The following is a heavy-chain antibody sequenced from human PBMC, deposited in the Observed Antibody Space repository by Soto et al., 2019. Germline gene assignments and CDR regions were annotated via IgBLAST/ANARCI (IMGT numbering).Heavy chain of an antibody. D-gene: IGHD5-12*01. Sequence: QVQLQESGPGLVKPSETLSLTCNVSGGSVSSGSYFWSWIRHPPGKGLEWIGYIYNSGNTKYNPSLKSRATVPADTAKNQFSLKLSSVTAADTAVYYCGREGRVATFDYWGQGSLVTVSS. J-gene: IGHJ4*02. CDR2: IYNSGNT. V-gene: IGHV4-61*01. CDR3: GREGRVATFDY. CDR1: GGSVSSGSYF.